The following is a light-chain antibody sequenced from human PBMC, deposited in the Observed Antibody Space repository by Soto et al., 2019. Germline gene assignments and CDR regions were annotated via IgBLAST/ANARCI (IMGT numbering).Light chain of an antibody. V-gene: IGKV3-20*01. CDR3: QQYDSSPSLT. CDR1: QSVSSSY. J-gene: IGKJ1*01. CDR2: GPS. Sequence: EIVMTQSPATLSVSPGEGVTISCRASQSVSSSYLAWYQQKPGQAPRLLIYGPSTRATGIPDRFSGSGSGTDFSLTTSRLQPEDFSVYYCQQYDSSPSLTFGQGTKVDIK.